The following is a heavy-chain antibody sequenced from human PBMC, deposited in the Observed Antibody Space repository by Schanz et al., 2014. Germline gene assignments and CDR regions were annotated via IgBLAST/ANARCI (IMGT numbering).Heavy chain of an antibody. CDR3: AKDIRAVVVPAGNSYFDY. CDR2: ISYDGSYK. J-gene: IGHJ4*02. D-gene: IGHD2-2*01. V-gene: IGHV3-30*18. Sequence: VQLVESGGGLIQPGGSLRLSCAASGFTFSSYDMHWVRQAPGKGLEWVAVISYDGSYKYYTDSVKGRFTISRDNFKNTLYLQMNTLRAEDTAVYYCAKDIRAVVVPAGNSYFDYWGQGTLVTVSS. CDR1: GFTFSSYD.